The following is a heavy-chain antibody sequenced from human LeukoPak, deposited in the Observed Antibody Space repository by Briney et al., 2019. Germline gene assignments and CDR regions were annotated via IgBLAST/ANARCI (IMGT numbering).Heavy chain of an antibody. CDR2: ISYDGSNK. J-gene: IGHJ4*02. V-gene: IGHV3-30*04. CDR1: GFTFSTYA. CDR3: ARGGAVTGTTTYFEY. D-gene: IGHD6-19*01. Sequence: PGGSLRLSCAASGFTFSTYAMHWVRQAPGKGLEWVAFISYDGSNKYFADSVKGRFSISRDNSKNTVFLQMNSLRGEDTALYYCARGGAVTGTTTYFEYWGQGTLVTVSS.